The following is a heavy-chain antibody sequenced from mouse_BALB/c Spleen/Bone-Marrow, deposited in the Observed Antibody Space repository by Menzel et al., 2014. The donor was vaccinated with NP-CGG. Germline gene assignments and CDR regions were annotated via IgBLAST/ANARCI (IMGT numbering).Heavy chain of an antibody. CDR1: GFNIKDTY. CDR3: ARWLLPYGLDY. J-gene: IGHJ4*01. CDR2: IDPANGNT. D-gene: IGHD2-3*01. Sequence: EVQLQQSGAELVKPGASVKLSCTASGFNIKDTYMHWVKQRPEQGLEWIGRIDPANGNTKYDPKFQGKATMTADTSSSTAYLQLSSLTSENTAVYYCARWLLPYGLDYWGQGTSVTVSS. V-gene: IGHV14-3*02.